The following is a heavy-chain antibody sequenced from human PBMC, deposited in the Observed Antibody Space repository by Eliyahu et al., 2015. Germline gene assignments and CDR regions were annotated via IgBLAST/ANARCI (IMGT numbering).Heavy chain of an antibody. CDR3: ARVGYSSANDY. Sequence: QVHLVQSGAEVKKPGASVKVSCKASGYTFTNYFIEWVRQAPGQGLGWMGIINPSGDSTNYAQEFQGRVTMTRDTSTSTVYMELSSLRSDDTAVYYCARVGYSSANDYWGQGTLVTVSS. CDR1: GYTFTNYF. D-gene: IGHD5-12*01. J-gene: IGHJ4*02. V-gene: IGHV1-46*01. CDR2: INPSGDST.